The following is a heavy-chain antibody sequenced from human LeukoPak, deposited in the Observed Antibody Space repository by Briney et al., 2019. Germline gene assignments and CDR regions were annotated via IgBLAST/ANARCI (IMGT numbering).Heavy chain of an antibody. CDR3: AKAEGGYSYGHAFDI. V-gene: IGHV3-9*03. Sequence: SLYIVSIGYAVSVKRRFTISRDNAKNSLYLQMNSLRAEDMAFYYCAKAEGGYSYGHAFDIWGQGTMVTVSS. CDR2: SLYIVSI. D-gene: IGHD5-18*01. J-gene: IGHJ3*02.